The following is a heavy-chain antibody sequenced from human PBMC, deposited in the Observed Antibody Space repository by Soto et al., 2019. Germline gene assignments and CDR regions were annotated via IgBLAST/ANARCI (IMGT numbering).Heavy chain of an antibody. V-gene: IGHV1-69*06. D-gene: IGHD2-2*02. CDR2: IIPIFNST. J-gene: IGHJ4*02. Sequence: AASVKVSCKVSGSRFSNYVISWVRQAPGHGLEWLGRIIPIFNSTKYAQNFQGRVTITADKSTSTASLELSSLRSDDTAVYFCAREGRGKKAGYNGLVSLGYWGKGTVATV. CDR3: AREGRGKKAGYNGLVSLGY. CDR1: GSRFSNYV.